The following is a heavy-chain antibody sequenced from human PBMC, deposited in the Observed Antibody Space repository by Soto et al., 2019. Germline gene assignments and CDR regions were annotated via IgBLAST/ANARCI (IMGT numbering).Heavy chain of an antibody. V-gene: IGHV3-30*18. D-gene: IGHD6-19*01. J-gene: IGHJ1*01. Sequence: GSLRLSCAASGFTFSSYGMHWVRQAPGKGLEWVAVISYDGSNKYYADSVKGRFTISRDNSKNTLYLQMNSLRAEDTAVYYCAKETGLVEYFQHWGQGTLVTVSS. CDR2: ISYDGSNK. CDR1: GFTFSSYG. CDR3: AKETGLVEYFQH.